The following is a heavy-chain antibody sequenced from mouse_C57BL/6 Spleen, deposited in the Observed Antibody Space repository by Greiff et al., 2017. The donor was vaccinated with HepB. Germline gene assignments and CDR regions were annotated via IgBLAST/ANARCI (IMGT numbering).Heavy chain of an antibody. CDR3: ASLDYYGSSYRYFDV. CDR2: INPYNGGT. J-gene: IGHJ1*03. V-gene: IGHV1-19*01. D-gene: IGHD1-1*01. Sequence: EVQLQQSGPVLVKPGASVKMSCKASGYTFTDYYMNWVKQSHGKSLEWIGVINPYNGGTSYNQKFKGKATLTVDKSSSTAYMELNSLTSEDSAVYYCASLDYYGSSYRYFDVWGTGTTVTVSS. CDR1: GYTFTDYY.